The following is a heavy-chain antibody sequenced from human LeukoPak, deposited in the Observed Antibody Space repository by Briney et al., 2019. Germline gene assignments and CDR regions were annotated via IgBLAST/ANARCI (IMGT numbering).Heavy chain of an antibody. CDR3: ARGRTETYYYDSSRAGKPRELDY. V-gene: IGHV4-34*01. Sequence: SETLSLTCAVYGGSFSGYYWSWIRQPPGKGLEWIGEINHSGSTNYNPSLKSRVTISVDTSKNQFSLKLSSVTAADTAVYYCARGRTETYYYDSSRAGKPRELDYWGQGTLVTVSS. CDR1: GGSFSGYY. CDR2: INHSGST. J-gene: IGHJ4*02. D-gene: IGHD3-22*01.